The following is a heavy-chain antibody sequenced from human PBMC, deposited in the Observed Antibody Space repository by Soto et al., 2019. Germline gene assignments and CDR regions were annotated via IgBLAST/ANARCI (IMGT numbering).Heavy chain of an antibody. D-gene: IGHD6-13*01. CDR1: GGSISSYY. CDR2: IYYSGGT. V-gene: IGHV4-59*01. J-gene: IGHJ4*02. Sequence: PSETLSLTCTVSGGSISSYYWSWIRQPPGKGLEWIGYIYYSGGTNYNPSLKSRVTISVDTSKNQFSLKLSSVTAADTAVYYCARVRTTAAGFDDWGQGTLVTVSS. CDR3: ARVRTTAAGFDD.